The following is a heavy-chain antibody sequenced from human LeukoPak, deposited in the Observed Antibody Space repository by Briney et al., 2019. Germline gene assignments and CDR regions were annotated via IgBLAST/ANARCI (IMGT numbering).Heavy chain of an antibody. CDR1: RFTFSDYY. CDR2: IKEDGSER. CDR3: ARDLRAGGTWSYGVYFDL. Sequence: GGSLRLSCAASRFTFSDYYMTWVRQAPGRGLEWVANIKEDGSERNYVDSVKGRFTISRDNAKNSVYLLLNSLTPEDTAVYYCARDLRAGGTWSYGVYFDLWGRGTLVTVSS. J-gene: IGHJ2*01. D-gene: IGHD4-17*01. V-gene: IGHV3-7*01.